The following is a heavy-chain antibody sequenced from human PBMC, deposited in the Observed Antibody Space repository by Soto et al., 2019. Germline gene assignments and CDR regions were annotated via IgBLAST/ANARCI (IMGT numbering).Heavy chain of an antibody. V-gene: IGHV4-34*01. CDR3: ARLPHATKGSAITIFGWNYYYYMDV. J-gene: IGHJ6*03. Sequence: SETLSLTCAVYGGSFSGYYWSWFRQPPGKGLEWIGEINHSGSTNYNPSLKSRVTISVDTSKNQFSLKLSSVTAADTAVYYCARLPHATKGSAITIFGWNYYYYMDVWGKGTTVTVSS. CDR1: GGSFSGYY. D-gene: IGHD3-3*01. CDR2: INHSGST.